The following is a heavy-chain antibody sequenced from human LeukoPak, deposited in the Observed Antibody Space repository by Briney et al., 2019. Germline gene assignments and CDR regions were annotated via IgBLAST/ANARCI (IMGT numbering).Heavy chain of an antibody. Sequence: AQSLKLSWAASEFTFISNAMSWVRQAPGNRLHWVANIKQDGSEKYYVDSVKGRFTISRDNAKNSLYLQMNSLRAEDTAVYYCVLSSTARGGNDYWGQGTLVTVSS. CDR1: EFTFISNA. CDR3: VLSSTARGGNDY. CDR2: IKQDGSEK. V-gene: IGHV3-7*03. J-gene: IGHJ4*02. D-gene: IGHD5-18*01.